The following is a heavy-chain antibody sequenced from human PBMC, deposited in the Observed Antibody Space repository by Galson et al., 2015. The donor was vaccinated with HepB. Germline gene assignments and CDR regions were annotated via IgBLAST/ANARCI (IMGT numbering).Heavy chain of an antibody. D-gene: IGHD3-22*01. Sequence: RFTISRDNSKNTVYLQMNSLRAEDTAVYFCARVGGHYYDSSGGNCHFVYWGQGTLVTVSS. CDR3: ARVGGHYYDSSGGNCHFVY. J-gene: IGHJ4*02. V-gene: IGHV3-30*01.